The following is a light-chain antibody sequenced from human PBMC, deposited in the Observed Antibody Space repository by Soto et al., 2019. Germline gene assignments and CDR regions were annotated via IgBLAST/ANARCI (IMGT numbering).Light chain of an antibody. CDR2: DAS. CDR3: QQYHSYWT. J-gene: IGKJ1*01. CDR1: QSISSW. V-gene: IGKV1-5*01. Sequence: DIELTQSPSTLSASVGDRVTITCRASQSISSWLAWYQQKPGKAPKLLIYDASSSESGVPQRLSGSGSGTEFTLTISSLQTDDFSTYYCQQYHSYWTFGQGTKVDIK.